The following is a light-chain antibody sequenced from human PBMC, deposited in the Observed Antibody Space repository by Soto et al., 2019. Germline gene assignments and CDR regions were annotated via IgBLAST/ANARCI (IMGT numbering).Light chain of an antibody. CDR1: SNDIGGYNF. J-gene: IGLJ1*01. CDR2: DVT. Sequence: QCALTRPAYGEGAPGQWITIPCNGTSNDIGGYNFVSWFQQHPGKAPKLLICDVTRRPSGVSDRFSGSKSGNTASLTISGLQAEDEADYYCNSYSGGNTLYVFGSGTKVTVL. CDR3: NSYSGGNTLYV. V-gene: IGLV2-14*01.